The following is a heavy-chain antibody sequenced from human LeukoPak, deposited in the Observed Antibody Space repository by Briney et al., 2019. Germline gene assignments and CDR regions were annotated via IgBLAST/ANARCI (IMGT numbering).Heavy chain of an antibody. Sequence: ASVKVSCKASGYTFTSYGIRWVRQAPGQGLEWMGWISAYNGNTNYAQKLQGRVTMTTDTSTSTAYMELRSLRSDDTAVYYCARDRRPVWFGESDYWGQGTLVTVSS. D-gene: IGHD3-10*01. J-gene: IGHJ4*02. V-gene: IGHV1-18*01. CDR1: GYTFTSYG. CDR2: ISAYNGNT. CDR3: ARDRRPVWFGESDY.